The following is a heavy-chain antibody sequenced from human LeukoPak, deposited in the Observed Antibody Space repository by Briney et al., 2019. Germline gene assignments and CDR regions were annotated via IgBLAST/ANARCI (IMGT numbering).Heavy chain of an antibody. J-gene: IGHJ4*02. D-gene: IGHD3-10*01. CDR1: GFTFSSYG. Sequence: GRSLRLSCAASGFTFSSYGMHWVRQAPGKGLEWVAVISYDGSNKYYADSVKDRFTISRDNSKNTLYLQMNSLRAEDTAVYYCAKDSGGFDYWGQGTLVTVSS. V-gene: IGHV3-30*18. CDR3: AKDSGGFDY. CDR2: ISYDGSNK.